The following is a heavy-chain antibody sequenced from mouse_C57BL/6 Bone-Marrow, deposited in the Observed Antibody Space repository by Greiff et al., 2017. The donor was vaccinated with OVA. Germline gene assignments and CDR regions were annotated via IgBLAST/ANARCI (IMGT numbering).Heavy chain of an antibody. D-gene: IGHD2-4*01. J-gene: IGHJ3*01. V-gene: IGHV1-85*01. CDR1: GYTFTSYD. Sequence: QVQLQQSGPELVKPGASVKLSCKASGYTFTSYDINWVKQRPGQCLEWIGWLYPRDGSTMYNEKFKGKATLTVDTSSSPAYMELHSLTSEDSAVYCCARSRSRIYYDYGRFAYWGQGTLVTVSA. CDR2: LYPRDGST. CDR3: ARSRSRIYYDYGRFAY.